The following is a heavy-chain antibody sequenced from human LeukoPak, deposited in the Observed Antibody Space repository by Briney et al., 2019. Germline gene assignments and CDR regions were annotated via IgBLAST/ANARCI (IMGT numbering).Heavy chain of an antibody. CDR3: ARGTHSNYNTYYFDY. Sequence: RASVKVSCKASGYTFTSYDINWVRQATGQGLEWMGWTNPNSGNTGYAQKFQGRVTMTRNTSISTAYMELSSLRSEDTAVYYCARGTHSNYNTYYFDYWGQGTLVTVSS. D-gene: IGHD4-11*01. V-gene: IGHV1-8*01. J-gene: IGHJ4*02. CDR2: TNPNSGNT. CDR1: GYTFTSYD.